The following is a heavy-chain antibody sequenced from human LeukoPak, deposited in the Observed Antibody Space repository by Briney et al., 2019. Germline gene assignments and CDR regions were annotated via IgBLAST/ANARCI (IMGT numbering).Heavy chain of an antibody. CDR3: TSGIGTIDF. CDR1: GFTFSTYR. Sequence: GGSLRLSCAASGFTFSTYRMSWVRQAPGKGLEWVGRIRSKTDGGTADYAAPVTGRFTISRDDAKNTLYLQMNSLKTEDTAVYYCTSGIGTIDFWGQGTLVTVSS. V-gene: IGHV3-15*01. J-gene: IGHJ4*02. D-gene: IGHD6-13*01. CDR2: IRSKTDGGTA.